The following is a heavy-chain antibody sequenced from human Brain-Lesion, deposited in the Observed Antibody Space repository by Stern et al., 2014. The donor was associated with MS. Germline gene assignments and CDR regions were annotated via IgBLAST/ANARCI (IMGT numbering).Heavy chain of an antibody. Sequence: MQLVQSGGGVVQPGRSLRLSCEASGFSFEDHGMHWVRQAPGQGLEWVAGLTWNSGTIAYADSVKGRFTISRDDAKNSLYLHMNGLRAEDTALYYCAKDMMDYFGSGTFGSFDHWGQGTLVTVSS. V-gene: IGHV3-9*01. CDR3: AKDMMDYFGSGTFGSFDH. CDR1: GFSFEDHG. D-gene: IGHD3-10*01. J-gene: IGHJ4*02. CDR2: LTWNSGTI.